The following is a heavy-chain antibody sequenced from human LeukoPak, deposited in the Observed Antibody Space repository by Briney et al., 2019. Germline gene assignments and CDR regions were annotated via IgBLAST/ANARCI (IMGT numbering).Heavy chain of an antibody. CDR3: ANLHGFDY. CDR2: ISYDGSNK. CDR1: GFTFSSYG. J-gene: IGHJ4*02. Sequence: GRSLRLSCAASGFTFSSYGMHWVRQAPGKGLEWVAVISYDGSNKYYADSVKGRFTISRDNSKNTLYLQVNSLRAEDTAVYYCANLHGFDYWGQGTLVTVSS. V-gene: IGHV3-30*18.